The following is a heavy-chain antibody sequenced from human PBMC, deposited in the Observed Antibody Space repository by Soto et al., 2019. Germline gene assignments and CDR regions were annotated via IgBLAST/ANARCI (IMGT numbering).Heavy chain of an antibody. J-gene: IGHJ4*02. CDR3: ARRSPYYGIDY. CDR1: GYTFTTCG. CDR2: INAGSGDT. V-gene: IGHV1-3*01. D-gene: IGHD1-26*01. Sequence: QVQLVQSGAEVKKPGASVMVSCKASGYTFTTCGIHWVRQAPGQRLEWMGWINAGSGDTKYSQKFQDRVTITRDTSASTAYMELSSLRPEDTAVYYCARRSPYYGIDYWGQGTLVTVSS.